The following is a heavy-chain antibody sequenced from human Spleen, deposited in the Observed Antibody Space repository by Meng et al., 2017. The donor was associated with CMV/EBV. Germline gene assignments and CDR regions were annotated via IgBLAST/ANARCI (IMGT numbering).Heavy chain of an antibody. D-gene: IGHD6-13*01. J-gene: IGHJ4*02. V-gene: IGHV4-34*01. Sequence: QVQLQQWGAGLLKPSETLSLTCAVYGGSFSGYYWSWIRQPPGKGLEWIGEINHSGSTNYNPSLKSRVTISVDTSKNQFSLKLSSVTAADTAVYYCARGSSSWSRAYFDYWGQGTLVTVYS. CDR1: GGSFSGYY. CDR2: INHSGST. CDR3: ARGSSSWSRAYFDY.